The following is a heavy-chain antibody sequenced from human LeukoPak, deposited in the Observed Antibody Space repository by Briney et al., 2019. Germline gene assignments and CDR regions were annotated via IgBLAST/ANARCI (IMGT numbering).Heavy chain of an antibody. J-gene: IGHJ4*02. Sequence: SETLSLTCTVSGYSISIGYYWGWIRQPPGKGLEWIGNIYHSGTTYYNPSLKSRVTISVDTSKNQFSLNLTSVTAADTAVYYCARLGAFGELPEDYWGQGTLVTVSS. CDR3: ARLGAFGELPEDY. CDR1: GYSISIGYY. V-gene: IGHV4-38-2*02. CDR2: IYHSGTT. D-gene: IGHD3-10*01.